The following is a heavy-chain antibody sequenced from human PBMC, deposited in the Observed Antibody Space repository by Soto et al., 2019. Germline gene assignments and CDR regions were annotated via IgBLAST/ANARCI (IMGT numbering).Heavy chain of an antibody. D-gene: IGHD2-2*01. V-gene: IGHV4-34*01. Sequence: SETLSLTCAVYVGSFSGYYWSWIRQPPGKGLEWIGEINHSGSTNYNPSLKSRVTISVDTSKNQFSLKLSSVTAADTAVYYCARGIVGVPAAMFYYYYYGMDVWGQGTTVT. CDR2: INHSGST. CDR1: VGSFSGYY. J-gene: IGHJ6*02. CDR3: ARGIVGVPAAMFYYYYYGMDV.